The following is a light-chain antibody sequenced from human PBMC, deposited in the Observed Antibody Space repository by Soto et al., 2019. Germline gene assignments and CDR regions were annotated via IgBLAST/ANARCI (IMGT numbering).Light chain of an antibody. CDR3: QSYDSSTVV. J-gene: IGLJ2*01. CDR1: SGSIASNY. V-gene: IGLV6-57*04. Sequence: NFMLTQPHSESESPGKTVTISCTRSSGSIASNYVQWYQQRPGSAPTTVIYEDNQRPSGVPDRFSGSIDSSSNSASLTISGLKTEDEADYYCQSYDSSTVVFGGGTQLTVL. CDR2: EDN.